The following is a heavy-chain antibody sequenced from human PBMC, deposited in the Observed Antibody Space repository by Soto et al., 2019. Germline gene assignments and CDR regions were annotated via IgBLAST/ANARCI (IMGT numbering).Heavy chain of an antibody. Sequence: QVQLEESGGGVVQPGTSLRLSCAASGCTFNAYSMHWVRQAPGKGLEWVAVIPYDGHHEYYVDSVKGRFTISRDNPKNVVFLQMNSLTVEDTAVYFCAKDRAGFAGRRRCYVYYGMDSWGQGTTVIVS. V-gene: IGHV3-30*04. CDR1: GCTFNAYS. D-gene: IGHD3-16*01. CDR2: IPYDGHHE. CDR3: AKDRAGFAGRRRCYVYYGMDS. J-gene: IGHJ6*02.